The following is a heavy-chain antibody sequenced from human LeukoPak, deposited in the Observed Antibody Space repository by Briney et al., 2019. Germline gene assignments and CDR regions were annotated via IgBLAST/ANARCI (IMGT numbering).Heavy chain of an antibody. D-gene: IGHD3-10*01. CDR2: IWYDGSTK. CDR3: VRSGPNRGADY. V-gene: IGHV3-33*01. Sequence: SGRSLRLSCAASGFIFSGHGMHWVRQAPGKGLEWVAVIWYDGSTKYYADSVKGRFAISRDNSENMLWLQMNSLRAEDTAVYYCVRSGPNRGADYWGQGTQLIVSS. J-gene: IGHJ4*02. CDR1: GFIFSGHG.